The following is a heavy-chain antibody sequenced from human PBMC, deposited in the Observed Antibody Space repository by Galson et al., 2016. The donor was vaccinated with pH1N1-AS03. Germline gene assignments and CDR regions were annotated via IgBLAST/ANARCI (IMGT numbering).Heavy chain of an antibody. CDR3: AHGSGWLHDY. CDR2: IYWNDDN. J-gene: IGHJ4*02. D-gene: IGHD6-19*01. V-gene: IGHV2-5*01. CDR1: GFSLTTTAVG. Sequence: PALVKPTQTLTLTCTFSGFSLTTTAVGMGWFRQPPGKALEWLALIYWNDDNRYSPSLKNRLTFTKDTSKNQVVLTLTDMDAVDTATYYFAHGSGWLHDYWGQGILVSVSS.